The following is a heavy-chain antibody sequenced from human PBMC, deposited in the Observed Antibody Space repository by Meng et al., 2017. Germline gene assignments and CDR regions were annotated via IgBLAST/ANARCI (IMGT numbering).Heavy chain of an antibody. Sequence: GQLGESGGGVVQPGRSLRLSCAASGFTFRDYYMTWIRQAPGKGLEWVAVISYDGSNKYYADSVKGRFTISRDNSKNTLYLQMNSLRAEDTAVYYCASGSQWLLPYWGQGTLVTVSS. CDR3: ASGSQWLLPY. CDR1: GFTFRDYY. D-gene: IGHD6-19*01. V-gene: IGHV3-30*01. CDR2: ISYDGSNK. J-gene: IGHJ4*02.